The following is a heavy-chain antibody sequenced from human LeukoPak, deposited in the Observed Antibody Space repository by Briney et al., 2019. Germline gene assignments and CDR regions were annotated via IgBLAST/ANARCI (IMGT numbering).Heavy chain of an antibody. CDR3: ARAGPKPPRGVITSYYYYYGMDV. CDR1: GGSFSGYY. Sequence: SETLSLTCAVYGGSFSGYYWSWIRQPPGKGLEWIGEINHSGSTNYNPSLKSRVTISVDTSKNQFSLKLSSVTAADTAVYYCARAGPKPPRGVITSYYYYYGMDVWGKGTTVTVSS. D-gene: IGHD3-10*01. V-gene: IGHV4-34*01. J-gene: IGHJ6*04. CDR2: INHSGST.